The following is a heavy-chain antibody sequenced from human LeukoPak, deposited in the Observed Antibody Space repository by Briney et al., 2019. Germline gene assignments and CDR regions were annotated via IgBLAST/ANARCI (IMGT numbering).Heavy chain of an antibody. CDR3: ARKDDYYGMDV. CDR2: IYYSGST. CDR1: GGSISSYY. V-gene: IGHV4-59*01. J-gene: IGHJ6*04. Sequence: SETLSLTCTVPGGSISSYYWSWIRQPPGKGLEWIGYIYYSGSTNYNPSLKSRVTISVDTSKNQFSLKLSSVTAADTAVYYCARKDDYYGMDVWGKGTTVTVSS. D-gene: IGHD2-15*01.